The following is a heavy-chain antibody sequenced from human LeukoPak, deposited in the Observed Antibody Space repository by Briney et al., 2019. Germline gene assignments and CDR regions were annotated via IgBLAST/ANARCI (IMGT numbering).Heavy chain of an antibody. J-gene: IGHJ4*02. D-gene: IGHD3-22*01. CDR1: GFTFSSYA. V-gene: IGHV3-23*01. Sequence: GGSLRLSCAASGFTFSSYAMSWVRQAPGQGLEWVSAISGSGGSTYYADSVKGRFTISRDNSKNTLYLQMNSLRAEDTAVYYCAKAVSSITMIACPDYWGQGTLVTVSS. CDR2: ISGSGGST. CDR3: AKAVSSITMIACPDY.